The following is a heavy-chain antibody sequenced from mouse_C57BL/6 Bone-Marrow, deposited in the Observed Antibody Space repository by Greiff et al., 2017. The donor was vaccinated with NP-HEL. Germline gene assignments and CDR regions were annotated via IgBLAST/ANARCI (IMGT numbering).Heavy chain of an antibody. Sequence: QVQLKESGAELMKPGASVKLSCKATGYTFTGYWIEWVKQRPGHGLEWIGEILPGSGSTNYNEKFKGKATFTADTSSNTAYMQLSSLTTDDSAIYYCARSPYYYGSLYWYFDVWGTGTTVTVSS. J-gene: IGHJ1*03. CDR2: ILPGSGST. CDR1: GYTFTGYW. V-gene: IGHV1-9*01. CDR3: ARSPYYYGSLYWYFDV. D-gene: IGHD1-1*01.